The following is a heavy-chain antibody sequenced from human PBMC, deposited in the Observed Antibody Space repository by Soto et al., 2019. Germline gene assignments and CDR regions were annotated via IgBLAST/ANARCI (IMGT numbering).Heavy chain of an antibody. V-gene: IGHV4-30-4*01. CDR1: GGSISSGDYY. J-gene: IGHJ4*02. CDR2: IYYSGST. Sequence: SETLSLTCTVSGGSISSGDYYWSWIRQPPGKGLEWIGYIYYSGSTYYNPSLKSRVTISVDTSKNQFSLKLSSVTAADTAVYYCARFKGCTNGVCYYYYFDYWGQGTLVTVSS. D-gene: IGHD2-8*01. CDR3: ARFKGCTNGVCYYYYFDY.